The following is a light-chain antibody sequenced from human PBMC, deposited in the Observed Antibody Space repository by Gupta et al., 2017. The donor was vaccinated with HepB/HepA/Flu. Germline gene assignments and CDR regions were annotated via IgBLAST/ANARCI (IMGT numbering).Light chain of an antibody. CDR1: KLGDKY. CDR3: QAWDSSTVV. Sequence: SYDLTQPPSVSVSPGQTASINCSGNKLGDKYVCWYQQKPGQSPVVVIHQDSRRPSGVPERFSGSNSGNTDTLTISGTQAIDEADYFCQAWDSSTVVVGGGTKLTVL. V-gene: IGLV3-1*01. CDR2: QDS. J-gene: IGLJ2*01.